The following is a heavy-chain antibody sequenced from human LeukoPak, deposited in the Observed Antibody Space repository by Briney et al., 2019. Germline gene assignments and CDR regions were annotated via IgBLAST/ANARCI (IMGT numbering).Heavy chain of an antibody. J-gene: IGHJ4*02. Sequence: SETLSLTCAVYGGSFSGYYWSWIRQPPGKGLEWIGEINHSGSTNYNPSLKSRVTISVDTSKNQFSLKLSSVTAADTAVYYCALGGAVGANRYFDYWGQGTLVTVSS. V-gene: IGHV4-34*01. CDR2: INHSGST. CDR3: ALGGAVGANRYFDY. CDR1: GGSFSGYY. D-gene: IGHD1-26*01.